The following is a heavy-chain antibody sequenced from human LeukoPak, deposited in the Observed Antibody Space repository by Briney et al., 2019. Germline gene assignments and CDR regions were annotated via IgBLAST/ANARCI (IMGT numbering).Heavy chain of an antibody. V-gene: IGHV1-18*01. J-gene: IGHJ4*02. CDR2: ISAYNGNT. Sequence: ASVKVSCKASGYTFTSYGISWVRQAPGQGLEWTGWISAYNGNTNYAEKLQGRVTMTTDTSTSTAYMELRSLSSDDTAVNYYARDLGRYSYGAQTAHWGQGTLVTVSS. D-gene: IGHD5-18*01. CDR3: ARDLGRYSYGAQTAH. CDR1: GYTFTSYG.